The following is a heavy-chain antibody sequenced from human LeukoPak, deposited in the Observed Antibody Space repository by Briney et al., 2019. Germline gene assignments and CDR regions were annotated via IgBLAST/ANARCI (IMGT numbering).Heavy chain of an antibody. J-gene: IGHJ5*02. CDR1: GFTFSSYG. CDR2: ISYDGSKK. CDR3: ARRDVLIVTLDP. V-gene: IGHV3-30*03. Sequence: PGGSLRLSCAASGFTFSSYGMHWVRQAPGKGLEWVAIISYDGSKKYYADSVKGRFTLSRDNSKNTLYLQMNSLRAEDTAVYYCARRDVLIVTLDPWGQGTLVTVSS. D-gene: IGHD3-16*02.